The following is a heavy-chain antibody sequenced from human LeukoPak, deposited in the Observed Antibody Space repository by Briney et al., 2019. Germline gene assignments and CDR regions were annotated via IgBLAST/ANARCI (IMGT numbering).Heavy chain of an antibody. CDR2: INPSGGST. Sequence: ASVKVSCKASGYTFTSYYMHWVRQAPGQGLEWMGIINPSGGSTSYAQKFQGRVTMTRDTSTSTVYMELSSLRSEDTAVYYCARDPDCGGDRYSYFDYWGQGTLVTVSS. V-gene: IGHV1-46*01. J-gene: IGHJ4*02. CDR3: ARDPDCGGDRYSYFDY. CDR1: GYTFTSYY. D-gene: IGHD2-21*02.